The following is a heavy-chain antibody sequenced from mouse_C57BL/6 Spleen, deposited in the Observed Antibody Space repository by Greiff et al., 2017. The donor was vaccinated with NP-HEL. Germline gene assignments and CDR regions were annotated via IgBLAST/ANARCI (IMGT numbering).Heavy chain of an antibody. CDR2: ISSGGDYI. J-gene: IGHJ1*03. CDR1: GFTFSSYA. V-gene: IGHV5-9-1*02. D-gene: IGHD2-4*01. Sequence: EVMLVESGEGLVKPGGSLKLSCAASGFTFSSYAMSWVRQTPEKRLEWVAYISSGGDYIYYADTVKGRFTISRDNARNTLYLQMSSLKSEDTAMYYCTRIYYDYDGYFDVWGTGTTVTVSS. CDR3: TRIYYDYDGYFDV.